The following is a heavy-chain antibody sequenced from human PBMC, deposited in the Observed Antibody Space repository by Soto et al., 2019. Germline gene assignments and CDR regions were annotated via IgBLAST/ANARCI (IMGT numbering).Heavy chain of an antibody. Sequence: QVQLVQSGAEVKKPGASVTVSCKPYGYLFTSYGISWVRQAPGQGLEWMGWISVYNGKTEYAQRFQGRVTVTTDTFTSTAHMELRRLRSDDTAIYYCVVGLSGSKTFDYWGQGTLVTVSS. V-gene: IGHV1-18*01. D-gene: IGHD1-26*01. J-gene: IGHJ4*02. CDR3: VVGLSGSKTFDY. CDR2: ISVYNGKT. CDR1: GYLFTSYG.